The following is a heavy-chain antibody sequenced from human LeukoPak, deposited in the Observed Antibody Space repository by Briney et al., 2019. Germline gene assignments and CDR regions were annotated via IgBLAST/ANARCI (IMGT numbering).Heavy chain of an antibody. CDR2: ISYDGSNK. J-gene: IGHJ6*02. CDR3: AKVPYGDNSYGMGV. D-gene: IGHD4/OR15-4a*01. Sequence: PGRSLRLSCAASGFTFSSYGMHWVRQAPGKGLEWVAVISYDGSNKYYADSVKGRFTISRDNSKNTLYLQMNSLRAEDTAVYYCAKVPYGDNSYGMGVWGQGTTVTVSS. V-gene: IGHV3-30*18. CDR1: GFTFSSYG.